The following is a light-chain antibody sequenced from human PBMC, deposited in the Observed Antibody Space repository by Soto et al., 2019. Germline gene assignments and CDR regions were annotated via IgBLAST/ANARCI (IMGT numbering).Light chain of an antibody. CDR3: QQRSNSPPT. CDR1: HTVANF. V-gene: IGKV3-11*01. CDR2: DVS. J-gene: IGKJ4*01. Sequence: DTVLIQSPATLSLSPGERATLSCRASHTVANFLAWYQHKPGQAPRLLIYDVSNRATGIPAKFSGRGSGTDFTLTISSLEPDDFAVYSWQQRSNSPPTFGGGTNVEIK.